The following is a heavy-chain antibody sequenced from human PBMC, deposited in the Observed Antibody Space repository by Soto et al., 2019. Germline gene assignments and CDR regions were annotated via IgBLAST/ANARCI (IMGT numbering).Heavy chain of an antibody. J-gene: IGHJ6*02. D-gene: IGHD4-17*01. CDR3: ARVQRGLRWGYLYYYYYGMDV. V-gene: IGHV4-34*01. CDR2: INHSGST. CDR1: GGSFSGYY. Sequence: SETLSLTCAVYGGSFSGYYWSWIRQPPGKGLEWIGEINHSGSTNYNPSLKSRVTISVDTSKNQFSLKLSSVTAADTAVYYCARVQRGLRWGYLYYYYYGMDVWGQGTKVTVSS.